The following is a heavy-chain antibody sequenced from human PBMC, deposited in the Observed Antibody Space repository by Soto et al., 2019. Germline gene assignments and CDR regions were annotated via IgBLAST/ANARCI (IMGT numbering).Heavy chain of an antibody. CDR3: AKDGLGDDDRYYYYGMDV. CDR1: GFTFSSYG. D-gene: IGHD4-17*01. V-gene: IGHV3-30*18. J-gene: IGHJ6*02. CDR2: ISYDGSNK. Sequence: QVQLVESGGGVVQPGRSLRLSCAASGFTFSSYGMHWVRQAPGKGLEWVAVISYDGSNKYYADSVKGRFTISRDNSKNTLYLQMNSLRAEDTAVYYCAKDGLGDDDRYYYYGMDVWGQGTTVTVSS.